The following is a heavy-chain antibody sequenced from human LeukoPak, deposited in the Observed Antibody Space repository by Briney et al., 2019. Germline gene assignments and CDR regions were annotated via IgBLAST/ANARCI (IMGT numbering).Heavy chain of an antibody. J-gene: IGHJ6*03. V-gene: IGHV3-48*01. CDR2: ISSSSSTI. D-gene: IGHD2-15*01. CDR1: GSTFSSYS. CDR3: ARDMVVAATHYYYYMDV. Sequence: GGSLRLSCAASGSTFSSYSMNWVRQAPGKGVEWVSYISSSSSTIYYADSVKGRFTISRDNAKNSLYLQMNSLRAEDTAVYYCARDMVVAATHYYYYMDVWGKGTTVTVSS.